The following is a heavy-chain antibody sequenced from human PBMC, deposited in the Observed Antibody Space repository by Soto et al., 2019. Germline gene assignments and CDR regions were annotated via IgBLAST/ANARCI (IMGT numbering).Heavy chain of an antibody. CDR1: GFTFSNAW. D-gene: IGHD3-9*01. CDR2: IKSKTDGGTT. J-gene: IGHJ5*02. CDR3: TTDSVLRYFSWFDP. V-gene: IGHV3-15*07. Sequence: GGSLRLSCAASGFTFSNAWVNWVRQAPGKGLEWVGRIKSKTDGGTTDYAAPVKGRFTISRDDSKNTLYLQMNSLKTEDTAVYYCTTDSVLRYFSWFDPWGQGTLVTVSS.